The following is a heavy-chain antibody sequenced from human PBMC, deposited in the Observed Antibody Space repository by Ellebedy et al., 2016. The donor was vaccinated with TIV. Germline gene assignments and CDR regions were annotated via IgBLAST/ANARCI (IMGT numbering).Heavy chain of an antibody. V-gene: IGHV4-39*02. CDR1: GGSISSPNYY. D-gene: IGHD1-14*01. J-gene: IGHJ3*02. CDR3: ARPGMPLLFDAFDI. Sequence: SEILSLTCTVSGGSISSPNYYWGWIRQPPGKGLEWIGSIYYSGSTNYNPFLKSRVTIFVDTSKNHLSLKLSSVTAADTAVYYCARPGMPLLFDAFDIWGQGTMVTVSS. CDR2: IYYSGST.